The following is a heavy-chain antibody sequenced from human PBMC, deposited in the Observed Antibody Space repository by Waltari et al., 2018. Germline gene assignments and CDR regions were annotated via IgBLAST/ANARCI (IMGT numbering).Heavy chain of an antibody. V-gene: IGHV4-39*07. D-gene: IGHD2-15*01. CDR1: GGSISSSSYY. Sequence: QLQLQESGPGLLKPSETLSLTCTVSGGSISSSSYYWGWIRQPPGKGLAWIGSINYRGSTYSRPSLKSRVTISVDTSKSQFSLKVSSVTDADTAVYYCARNRRLGYCSGGSCSPFDYWGQGTLVTVSS. CDR3: ARNRRLGYCSGGSCSPFDY. CDR2: INYRGST. J-gene: IGHJ4*02.